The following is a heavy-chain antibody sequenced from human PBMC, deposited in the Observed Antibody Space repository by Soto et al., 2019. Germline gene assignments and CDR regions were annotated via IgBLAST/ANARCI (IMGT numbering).Heavy chain of an antibody. CDR2: IIPIFGTA. J-gene: IGHJ6*02. Sequence: QVQLVQSGAEVKKPGSSVKVSCKACGGAFSSYAISWMRQAPGQGLEWMGGIIPIFGTANYAQKFQGRVTITADKSTSTAYMELSSLRSEDTAVYYCASSYVGDSSGYSYYYYGMDVWGQGTTVTVSS. V-gene: IGHV1-69*06. D-gene: IGHD3-22*01. CDR1: GGAFSSYA. CDR3: ASSYVGDSSGYSYYYYGMDV.